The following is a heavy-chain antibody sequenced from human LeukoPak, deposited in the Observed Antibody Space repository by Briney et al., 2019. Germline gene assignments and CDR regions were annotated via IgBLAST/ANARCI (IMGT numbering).Heavy chain of an antibody. Sequence: PSETLSLTCAVYGGSLSDYYWSWIRQPPGKGLEWIGEINHSGSTNYNPSLKSRVTISVDTSKNQFSLKLSSVTAADTAVYYCARGVVWWELHYWGQGTLVTVSS. CDR1: GGSLSDYY. CDR2: INHSGST. V-gene: IGHV4-34*01. CDR3: ARGVVWWELHY. J-gene: IGHJ4*02. D-gene: IGHD1-26*01.